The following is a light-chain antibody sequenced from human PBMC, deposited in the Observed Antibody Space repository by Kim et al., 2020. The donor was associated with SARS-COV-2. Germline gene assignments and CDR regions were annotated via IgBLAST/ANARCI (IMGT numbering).Light chain of an antibody. Sequence: QTATPTCTGNSNIVGNQGAAWLQQHQGHPPKLLSYRNNNRPSGISERFSASRSGNTASLTITGLRPEDEADYYCSALDSSLSAWVFGGGTQLTVL. CDR1: SNIVGNQG. V-gene: IGLV10-54*02. CDR3: SALDSSLSAWV. J-gene: IGLJ3*02. CDR2: RNN.